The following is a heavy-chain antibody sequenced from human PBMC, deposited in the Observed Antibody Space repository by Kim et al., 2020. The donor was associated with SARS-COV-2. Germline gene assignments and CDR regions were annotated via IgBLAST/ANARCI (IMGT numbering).Heavy chain of an antibody. CDR2: IYSGGST. CDR3: ARGDPWIQLWFRPFDY. CDR1: GFTVSSNY. D-gene: IGHD5-18*01. Sequence: GGSLRLSCAASGFTVSSNYMSWVRQAPGKGLEWVSVIYSGGSTYYADSVKGRFTISRDNSKNTLYLQMNSLRAEDTAVYYCARGDPWIQLWFRPFDYWGQGTLVTVSS. J-gene: IGHJ4*02. V-gene: IGHV3-66*02.